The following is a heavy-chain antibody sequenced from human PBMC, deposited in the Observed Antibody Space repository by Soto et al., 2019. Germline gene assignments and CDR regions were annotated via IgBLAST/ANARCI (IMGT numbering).Heavy chain of an antibody. Sequence: NSVGFSWRWIRQPPGKGLEWIGYIYHSGSTYYNPSLKSRVTISVDRSKNQFSLKLSSVTAADTAVYYCARGPPFLPWGQGTLVTVSS. J-gene: IGHJ5*02. CDR3: ARGPPFLP. D-gene: IGHD3-3*01. CDR2: IYHSGST. V-gene: IGHV4-30-2*01. CDR1: NSVGFS.